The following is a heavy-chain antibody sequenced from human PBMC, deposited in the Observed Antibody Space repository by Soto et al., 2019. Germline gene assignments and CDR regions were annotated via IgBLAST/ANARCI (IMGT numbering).Heavy chain of an antibody. CDR2: IYHSGST. D-gene: IGHD3-3*01. CDR3: ASVGHYDFWSGYSHSGNY. V-gene: IGHV4-4*02. Sequence: QVQLQESGPGLVKPSGTLSLTCAVSGGSISSSNWWSWVRQPPGKGLEGIGEIYHSGSTNYNPSLKSRVPISVDKSKIQFSLKLSSVTAADTAVYYCASVGHYDFWSGYSHSGNYWGQGTLVTVSS. CDR1: GGSISSSNW. J-gene: IGHJ4*02.